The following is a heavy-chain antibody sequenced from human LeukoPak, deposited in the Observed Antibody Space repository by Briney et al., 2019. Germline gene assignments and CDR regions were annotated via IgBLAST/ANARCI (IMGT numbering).Heavy chain of an antibody. V-gene: IGHV1-18*01. Sequence: ASAKVSCKASGYTFTSYGISWVRQAPGQGLEWMGWISAYNGNTNYAQKLQGRVTMTTDTSTSTAYMELRSLRSDDTAVYYCARDRGMGFRRYYFDYWGQGTLVTVSS. CDR3: ARDRGMGFRRYYFDY. D-gene: IGHD1-14*01. CDR1: GYTFTSYG. J-gene: IGHJ4*02. CDR2: ISAYNGNT.